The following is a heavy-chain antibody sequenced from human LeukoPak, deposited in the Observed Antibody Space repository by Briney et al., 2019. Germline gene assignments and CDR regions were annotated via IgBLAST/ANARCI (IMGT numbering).Heavy chain of an antibody. Sequence: ASVKVSCKASGYTFTSYYMHWVRQAPGQGLEWMGIINPSGGSTSYAQKFQGRVTMTRDTSISTAYMELSRLRSDDTAVYYCARGLRLGTPLPSLGYWGQGTLVTISS. CDR3: ARGLRLGTPLPSLGY. CDR1: GYTFTSYY. V-gene: IGHV1-46*01. D-gene: IGHD3-16*01. J-gene: IGHJ4*02. CDR2: INPSGGST.